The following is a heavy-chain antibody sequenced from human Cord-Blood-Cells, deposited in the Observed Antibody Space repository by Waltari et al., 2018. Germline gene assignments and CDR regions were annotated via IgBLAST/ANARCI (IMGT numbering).Heavy chain of an antibody. J-gene: IGHJ4*02. CDR3: ARHDYDWGYFDY. CDR1: GGSISSSSYY. Sequence: QLQLQESGPGLVKPSETLSLTCTVSGGSISSSSYYWGWIRQPPGKGLEWIGSIYYRGSTYHNPSLKSRVTISVDTSKNQFSLKLSSVTAADTAVYYCARHDYDWGYFDYWGQGTLVTVSS. D-gene: IGHD3-9*01. V-gene: IGHV4-39*07. CDR2: IYYRGST.